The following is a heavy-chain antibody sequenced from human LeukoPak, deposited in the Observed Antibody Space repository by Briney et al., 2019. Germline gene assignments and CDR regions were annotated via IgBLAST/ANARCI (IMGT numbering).Heavy chain of an antibody. CDR1: GFTFNTYW. CDR2: VNQGGSET. J-gene: IGHJ4*02. D-gene: IGHD1-26*01. Sequence: GGSLRLSCAASGFTFNTYWMTWVRQAPGKGLEWVANVNQGGSETYYVDSVKGRFIISRDNAKNSMYLQMNSLRAEGTAVYYCVRGGLYHYSGTSGDYWGQGTLVTVSS. V-gene: IGHV3-7*01. CDR3: VRGGLYHYSGTSGDY.